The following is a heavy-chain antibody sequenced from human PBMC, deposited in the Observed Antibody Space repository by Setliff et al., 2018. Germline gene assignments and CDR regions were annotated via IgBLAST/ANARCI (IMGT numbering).Heavy chain of an antibody. CDR1: GFTFSSYA. Sequence: SLKISCAASGFTFSSYAMHWVRQAPGKGLEWVGRIKSKTDGGTTDYAAPVKGRFTISRDDSKNTLYLQMNSLKTEDTAVYYCTTDGRQDPYYYMDVWGKGTTVTVSS. CDR3: TTDGRQDPYYYMDV. CDR2: IKSKTDGGTT. D-gene: IGHD2-15*01. J-gene: IGHJ6*03. V-gene: IGHV3-15*01.